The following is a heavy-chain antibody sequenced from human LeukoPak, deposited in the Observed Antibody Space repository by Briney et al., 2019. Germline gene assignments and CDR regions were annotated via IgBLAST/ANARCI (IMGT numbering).Heavy chain of an antibody. CDR2: MNPNSGNT. D-gene: IGHD2-2*01. J-gene: IGHJ4*02. Sequence: GASVKVSCKASGYTFTSYDINWVRQATGQGLEWMGWMNPNSGNTGNAQKFQGRVTMTRDTSISTAYMELSSLRSEDTAVYYCARGLGVPGVYPDLRFWGQGTLVTVSS. CDR3: ARGLGVPGVYPDLRF. CDR1: GYTFTSYD. V-gene: IGHV1-8*01.